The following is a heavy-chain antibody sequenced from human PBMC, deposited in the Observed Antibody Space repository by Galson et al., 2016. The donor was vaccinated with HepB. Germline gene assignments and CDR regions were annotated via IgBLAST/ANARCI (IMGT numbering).Heavy chain of an antibody. V-gene: IGHV3-30*18. D-gene: IGHD3-9*01. CDR3: AKGPRPFDWLPSLESLYFDS. Sequence: SLRLSCAASGFTFSGYGIHWVRQAPGRGLEWVALISYDGKNKYYGDSMRGRFNISRDSSKNTVYLQMDNLEGDDTAIYYCAKGPRPFDWLPSLESLYFDSWGQGTLVTVSS. CDR1: GFTFSGYG. J-gene: IGHJ4*02. CDR2: ISYDGKNK.